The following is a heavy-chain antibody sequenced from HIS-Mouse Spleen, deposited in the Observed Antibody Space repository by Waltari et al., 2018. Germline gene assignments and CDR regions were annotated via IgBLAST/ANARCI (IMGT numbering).Heavy chain of an antibody. J-gene: IGHJ4*02. CDR2: MKPNSGNT. CDR1: GYTFTSYD. D-gene: IGHD4-4*01. V-gene: IGHV1-8*01. CDR3: ARGHDYSNYFDY. Sequence: QVQLVQSGAEVKKPGASVKVSCKASGYTFTSYDINWVRQATGQGLEWMGWMKPNSGNTGYAEKFQGRVTMTRNTSISTAYMELSSLRSEDTAVYYCARGHDYSNYFDYWGQGTLVTVSS.